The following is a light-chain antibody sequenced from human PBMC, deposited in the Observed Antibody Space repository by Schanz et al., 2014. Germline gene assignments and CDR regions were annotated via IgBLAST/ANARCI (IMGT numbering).Light chain of an antibody. V-gene: IGKV3-15*01. Sequence: EIVLTQSPATLSLSPGERATLSCRASQSVSSYLAWYQQKPGQAPRLLIYDASTRATGIPARFSGSGSGTEFTLTISSLQSEDFAIYYCQQYHTSRTFGQGTKVEIK. J-gene: IGKJ1*01. CDR3: QQYHTSRT. CDR1: QSVSSY. CDR2: DAS.